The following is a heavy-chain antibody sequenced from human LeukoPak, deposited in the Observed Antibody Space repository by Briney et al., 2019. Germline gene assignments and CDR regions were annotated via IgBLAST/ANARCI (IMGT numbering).Heavy chain of an antibody. D-gene: IGHD3-22*01. CDR3: ARSPPPNYYYAPGDYFDY. CDR2: IYYSGST. CDR1: GGSISSSSYY. V-gene: IGHV4-39*07. J-gene: IGHJ4*02. Sequence: SETLSLTCTVSGGSISSSSYYWGWIRQPPGKGLEWIGSIYYSGSTYYNPSLKSRVTISVDTSKNQFSLKLSSVTAADTAVYYCARSPPPNYYYAPGDYFDYWGQGTLVTVSS.